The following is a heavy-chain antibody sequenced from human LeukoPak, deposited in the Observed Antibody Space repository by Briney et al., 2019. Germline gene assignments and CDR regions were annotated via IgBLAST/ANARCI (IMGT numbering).Heavy chain of an antibody. Sequence: GRSLTLSCAASGFAFNDFAMFWVRQAPGKGLDWVALIRRDGSHKYSPHSIKGRFTISRDNSKNTLYLQMSSLRAEDTAVYYCAKSSIMFAAGRLGSIDFWGQGTLVTVSS. D-gene: IGHD6-25*01. CDR2: IRRDGSHK. J-gene: IGHJ4*02. CDR1: GFAFNDFA. V-gene: IGHV3-33*06. CDR3: AKSSIMFAAGRLGSIDF.